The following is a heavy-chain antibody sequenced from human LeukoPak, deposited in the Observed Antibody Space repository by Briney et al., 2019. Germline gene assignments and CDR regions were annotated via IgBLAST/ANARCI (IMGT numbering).Heavy chain of an antibody. CDR2: ISSSSSYI. V-gene: IGHV3-21*01. Sequence: GSLRLSCAASGFTFSRYNMNWVRQAPGKGLEWVSSISSSSSYIYYADSVKGRFTISRDNAKNSLYLQMNSLRAEDTAVYYCARVRLIRGHDAFDIWGQGTMVTVSS. CDR1: GFTFSRYN. CDR3: ARVRLIRGHDAFDI. D-gene: IGHD2-8*01. J-gene: IGHJ3*02.